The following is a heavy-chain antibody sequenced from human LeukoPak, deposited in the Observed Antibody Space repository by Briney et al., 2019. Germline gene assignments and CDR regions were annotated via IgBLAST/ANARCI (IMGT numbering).Heavy chain of an antibody. CDR3: AAPLVYDILAGSTPGPN. CDR2: ISGSGGST. Sequence: WRTLTLSCAVSGFTFSSYAMSWVRQAPGKGLEWVSAISGSGGSTYYADSVKGLFTISRDNSKNTLDLQMNSLRAEDTSVYYCAAPLVYDILAGSTPGPNWGQGTMVTVSS. CDR1: GFTFSSYA. J-gene: IGHJ3*01. V-gene: IGHV3-23*01. D-gene: IGHD3-9*01.